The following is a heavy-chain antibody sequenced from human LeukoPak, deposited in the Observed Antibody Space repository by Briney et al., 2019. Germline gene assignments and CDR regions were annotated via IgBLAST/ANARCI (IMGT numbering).Heavy chain of an antibody. Sequence: GSLRLSCAASGFTVSFYAMSWVRQAPGKGLEWVSVIAGGGSSTYYADSVKGRFTISRDNSKNTLYLQMNSLRVEDTAVYYCVKDPDPRYCSSTSCSPIWGQGTMVTVSS. V-gene: IGHV3-23*01. D-gene: IGHD2-2*01. CDR1: GFTVSFYA. CDR2: IAGGGSST. J-gene: IGHJ3*02. CDR3: VKDPDPRYCSSTSCSPI.